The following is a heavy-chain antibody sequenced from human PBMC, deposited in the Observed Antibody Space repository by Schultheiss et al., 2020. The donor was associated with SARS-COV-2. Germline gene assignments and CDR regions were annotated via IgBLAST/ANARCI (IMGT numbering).Heavy chain of an antibody. D-gene: IGHD3-10*01. V-gene: IGHV3-20*04. Sequence: GGSLRLSCAASGFTFSDYYMSWIRQAPGQGLEWVSTINWNGATASYADSVKGRFIVSRGNAQNSLYLQMNSLRAEDTALYYCARVRDYYASGSFDYWGQGSLVTVSS. CDR1: GFTFSDYY. CDR3: ARVRDYYASGSFDY. CDR2: INWNGATA. J-gene: IGHJ4*02.